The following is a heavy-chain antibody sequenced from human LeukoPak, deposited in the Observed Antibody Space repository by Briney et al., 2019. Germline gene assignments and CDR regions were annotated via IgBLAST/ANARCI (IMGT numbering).Heavy chain of an antibody. V-gene: IGHV3-21*01. Sequence: GGSLRLSCVASGFTFSSYSMNWVRQAPGKGLEWVSSISSSSSYIYYADSVKGRFTISRDNAKNSLYLQMNSLRAEDTAVYYCARVPRSSSGYYFGYWGQGTLVTVSS. CDR3: ARVPRSSSGYYFGY. CDR2: ISSSSSYI. J-gene: IGHJ4*02. CDR1: GFTFSSYS. D-gene: IGHD6-6*01.